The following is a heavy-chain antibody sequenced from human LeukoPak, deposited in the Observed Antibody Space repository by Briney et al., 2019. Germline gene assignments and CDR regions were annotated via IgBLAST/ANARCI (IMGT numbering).Heavy chain of an antibody. CDR1: GFTFSTYA. V-gene: IGHV3-23*01. Sequence: TGGSLRLSCAASGFTFSTYAMSWVRQAPGRGLEWVSRISTSGGSTYYADSVTGRFTISRDNSKNTLYLQMNSLRAEDTAVYYCAKRITGYSYGFDYWGQGTLVTVSS. CDR3: AKRITGYSYGFDY. CDR2: ISTSGGST. D-gene: IGHD5-18*01. J-gene: IGHJ4*02.